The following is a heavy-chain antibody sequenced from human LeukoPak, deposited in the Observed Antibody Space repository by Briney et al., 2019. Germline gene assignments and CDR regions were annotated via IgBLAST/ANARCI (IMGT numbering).Heavy chain of an antibody. D-gene: IGHD3-10*01. J-gene: IGHJ3*02. CDR3: ANSRYYGSGSYYPSFHI. CDR2: ITNSGGS. CDR1: GFMFSSYG. V-gene: IGHV3-23*01. Sequence: PGGSLRLSCAASGFMFSSYGMSWVRQAPGKGLEWVSGITNSGGSYYADSVRGRFTISRDNSKNTVFLQMNSLRADDTAVYYCANSRYYGSGSYYPSFHIWGQGTMVTVSS.